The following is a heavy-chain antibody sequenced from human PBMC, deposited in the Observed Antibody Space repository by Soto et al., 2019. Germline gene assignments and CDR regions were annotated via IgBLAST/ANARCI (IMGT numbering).Heavy chain of an antibody. CDR3: ARTDSSPQAFDC. Sequence: QVQLVQSGAEVKKPGASVKVSCKASGYTFTSYGITWVRQAPGQGLEWMGWISAYNGNTNYAQKLQGRVTMTTYTSTRTAYMELMRLRSDDTAVYSCARTDSSPQAFDCWGQGTLVTVSS. CDR1: GYTFTSYG. CDR2: ISAYNGNT. V-gene: IGHV1-18*01. D-gene: IGHD6-19*01. J-gene: IGHJ4*02.